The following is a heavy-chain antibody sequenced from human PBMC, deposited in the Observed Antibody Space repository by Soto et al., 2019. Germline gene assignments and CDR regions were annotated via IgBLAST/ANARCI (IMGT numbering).Heavy chain of an antibody. CDR1: GFTFSSYA. Sequence: QVQLVESGGGVVQPGRSLRLSCAASGFTFSSYAMHWVRQAPGKGLVWVAVISYDGSNKYYADSVKGRFTISRDNSKNTLYLQMNSLRAEDTAVYYCARDRGGYYDSSGYYGGFFDYWGQGTLVTVSS. D-gene: IGHD3-22*01. CDR3: ARDRGGYYDSSGYYGGFFDY. CDR2: ISYDGSNK. V-gene: IGHV3-30-3*01. J-gene: IGHJ4*02.